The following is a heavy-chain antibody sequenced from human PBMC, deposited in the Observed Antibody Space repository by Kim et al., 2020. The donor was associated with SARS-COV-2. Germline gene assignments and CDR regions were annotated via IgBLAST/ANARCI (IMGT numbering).Heavy chain of an antibody. CDR1: GFTFSYYT. J-gene: IGHJ4*02. CDR3: APWYDRAYGDPVDY. D-gene: IGHD3-10*01. CDR2: ISARRGTT. Sequence: GGSLRLSCAASGFTFSYYTMSWVRQAPGKGLEWVSCISARRGTTFYADSVWGRFTISRDNSKNTLYLQMDNLRVDDTAVYYCAPWYDRAYGDPVDYWGQG. V-gene: IGHV3-23*01.